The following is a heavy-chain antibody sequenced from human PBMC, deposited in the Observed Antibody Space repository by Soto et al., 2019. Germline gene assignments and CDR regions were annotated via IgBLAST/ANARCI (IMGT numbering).Heavy chain of an antibody. J-gene: IGHJ5*02. CDR3: ARKDKSGYFNWFDP. CDR1: GYRFTSYW. Sequence: GESLRISCRTSGYRFTSYWIAWVRQMPGKGLEWMGIIFPSDSDTRYSPSFQGQVTISADRSTSTVFLQWASLKASDTAVYFCARKDKSGYFNWFDPWGQGTLVTVSS. D-gene: IGHD3-22*01. CDR2: IFPSDSDT. V-gene: IGHV5-51*01.